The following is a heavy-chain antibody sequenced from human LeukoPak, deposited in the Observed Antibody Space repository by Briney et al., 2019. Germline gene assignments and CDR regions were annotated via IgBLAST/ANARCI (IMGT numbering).Heavy chain of an antibody. V-gene: IGHV1-2*06. J-gene: IGHJ4*02. D-gene: IGHD2-2*01. Sequence: ASVKVSRKASGYTFTGYYMHWVRQAPGQGLEWMGRINPNTGDTNYAQEFQGRVTMTRDTSITTAYMDLNRLKSDDTAVYYCAREDYYAPDYWGQGTLVTVSS. CDR2: INPNTGDT. CDR3: AREDYYAPDY. CDR1: GYTFTGYY.